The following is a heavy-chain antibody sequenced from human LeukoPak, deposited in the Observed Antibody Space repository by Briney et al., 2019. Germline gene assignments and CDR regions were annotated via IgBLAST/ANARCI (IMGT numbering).Heavy chain of an antibody. D-gene: IGHD4/OR15-4a*01. V-gene: IGHV3-11*04. CDR2: IGGSGSPI. CDR1: GFTFSDHY. CDR3: ARDRRPSVYGGLDN. J-gene: IGHJ4*02. Sequence: GGSLRLSCAASGFTFSDHYMSWIRQAPGKGLEWISNIGGSGSPIYYAASVKGRFTISRDNAKNSLFLQVDSLRAEDTAVYYCARDRRPSVYGGLDNWGQGTLVTVSS.